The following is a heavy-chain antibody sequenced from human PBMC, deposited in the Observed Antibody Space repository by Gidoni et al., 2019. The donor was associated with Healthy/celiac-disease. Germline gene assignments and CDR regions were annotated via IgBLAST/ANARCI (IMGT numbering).Heavy chain of an antibody. D-gene: IGHD3-10*01. J-gene: IGHJ6*02. Sequence: EVQLVESGGGLVQPGGSLRLSCAASGFTFSSYSMNWVRQAPGKGVEWVSYISSSSSTIYYADSVKGRFTISRDNAKNSLYLQMNSLRAEDTAVYYCARALLWFGEGYYGMDVWGQGTTVTVSS. CDR1: GFTFSSYS. CDR3: ARALLWFGEGYYGMDV. CDR2: ISSSSSTI. V-gene: IGHV3-48*04.